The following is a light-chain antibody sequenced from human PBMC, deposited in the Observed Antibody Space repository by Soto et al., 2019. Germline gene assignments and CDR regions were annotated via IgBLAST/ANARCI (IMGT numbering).Light chain of an antibody. CDR2: SNN. CDR1: SSNIESNT. CDR3: AAWDDSLSGRV. V-gene: IGLV1-44*01. Sequence: QSVLTQPPSASGTPGQRVTISCSGSSSNIESNTVTWYQQLPGTAPKLVIYSNNQRPSGVPDRFSGSKSGTSASLAISGLRSEDEADYYCAAWDDSLSGRVFGTGTKLTVL. J-gene: IGLJ1*01.